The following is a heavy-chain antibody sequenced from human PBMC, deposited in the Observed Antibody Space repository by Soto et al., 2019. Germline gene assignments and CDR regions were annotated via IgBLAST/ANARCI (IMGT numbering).Heavy chain of an antibody. Sequence: GGSLRLSCISSGFTFRTYTMNWVRQAPWKGLEWVSGIRGFSPYTFYAESVRGRFTISRDNAKNSLFLQMDSLRAEDTAVYYCARDRGYDAHDYYYNDMDVWGQGTTVTVSS. D-gene: IGHD3-10*01. J-gene: IGHJ6*02. CDR2: IRGFSPYT. V-gene: IGHV3-21*01. CDR1: GFTFRTYT. CDR3: ARDRGYDAHDYYYNDMDV.